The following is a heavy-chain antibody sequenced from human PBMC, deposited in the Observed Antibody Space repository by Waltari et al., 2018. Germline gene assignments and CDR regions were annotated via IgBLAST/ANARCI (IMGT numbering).Heavy chain of an antibody. CDR1: GGSISSYY. CDR3: ARATMIDTRYYYYYGMDV. Sequence: QVQLQESGPGLVKPSETLSLTCTVSGGSISSYYWSWIRQPPGKGLEWIGYIYYSGSTNYNPSLKSRVTISVDTSKNQFSLKLSSVTAADTAVYYCARATMIDTRYYYYYGMDVWGQGTTVTVSS. V-gene: IGHV4-59*01. CDR2: IYYSGST. J-gene: IGHJ6*02. D-gene: IGHD3-22*01.